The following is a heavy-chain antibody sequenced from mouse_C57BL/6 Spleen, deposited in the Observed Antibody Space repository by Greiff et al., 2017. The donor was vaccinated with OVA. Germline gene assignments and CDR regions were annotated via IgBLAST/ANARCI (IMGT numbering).Heavy chain of an antibody. V-gene: IGHV1-64*01. CDR1: GYTFTSYW. J-gene: IGHJ3*01. CDR3: ERVGRVSGAY. D-gene: IGHD2-13*01. CDR2: IHPNRGST. Sequence: VQLQQPGAELVKPGASVKLSCKASGYTFTSYWMHWVKQRPGQGLEWIGMIHPNRGSTNYNEKFKSKATLTVDKSSSTAYMQLSSLTSEDSAVDYCERVGRVSGAYWGQGTLVTVSA.